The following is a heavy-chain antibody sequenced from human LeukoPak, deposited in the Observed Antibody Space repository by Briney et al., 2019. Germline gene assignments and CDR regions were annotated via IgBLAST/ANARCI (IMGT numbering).Heavy chain of an antibody. V-gene: IGHV3-21*01. CDR2: IGSSSSYI. CDR3: ARVAGLDTEDG. D-gene: IGHD5-18*01. CDR1: GFTFSSYS. Sequence: GGSLRLSCAASGFTFSSYSMNWVRQAPGKGLEWVSSIGSSSSYIYYADSVKGRFTISRDNAKNSLYLQMNSLRAEDTAVYYCARVAGLDTEDGWGQGTLVTVSS. J-gene: IGHJ4*02.